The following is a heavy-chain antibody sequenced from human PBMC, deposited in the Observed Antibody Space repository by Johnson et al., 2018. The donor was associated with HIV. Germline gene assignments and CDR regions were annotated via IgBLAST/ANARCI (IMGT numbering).Heavy chain of an antibody. CDR2: IRYDGSNN. Sequence: QVQLVESGGGVVQPGGSLRLSCAASGFTFSSYGMHWVRQAPGKGLEWVAFIRYDGSNNYYADSVQGRFTISRDNAKRSMYLQMDSLRAEDTAVYYCARGGVYSSPHDAFDVWGQGTMVTVSS. J-gene: IGHJ3*01. V-gene: IGHV3-30*02. CDR3: ARGGVYSSPHDAFDV. D-gene: IGHD6-13*01. CDR1: GFTFSSYG.